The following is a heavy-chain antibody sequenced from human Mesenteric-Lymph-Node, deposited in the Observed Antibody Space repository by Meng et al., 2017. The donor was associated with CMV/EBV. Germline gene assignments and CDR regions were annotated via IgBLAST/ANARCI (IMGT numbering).Heavy chain of an antibody. CDR3: AKNYDFWSGTLDY. Sequence: GGSLRLSCAASGFTFSSYAMSWVRQAPGKGLEWVSTIGGSGASTYYADSVKGRFTISSDSSKNTLYLQMDSLRVEDTAVYYCAKNYDFWSGTLDYWGQGALVTVSS. CDR2: IGGSGAST. CDR1: GFTFSSYA. J-gene: IGHJ4*02. D-gene: IGHD3-3*01. V-gene: IGHV3-23*01.